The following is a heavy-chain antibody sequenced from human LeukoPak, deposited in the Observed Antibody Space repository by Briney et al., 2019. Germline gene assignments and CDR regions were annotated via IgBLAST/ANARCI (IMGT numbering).Heavy chain of an antibody. CDR2: IYDSGST. Sequence: SETLSLTCAVSGYSISSGYYWGCSRHPPGKGLEWIGSIYDSGSTYYNPSLKSRFTISVDTSKNQFSLKLSSVTAADTAVYYCARAGYCSGGSCYYFDYWGQGTLVTVSS. CDR1: GYSISSGYY. D-gene: IGHD2-15*01. J-gene: IGHJ4*02. V-gene: IGHV4-38-2*01. CDR3: ARAGYCSGGSCYYFDY.